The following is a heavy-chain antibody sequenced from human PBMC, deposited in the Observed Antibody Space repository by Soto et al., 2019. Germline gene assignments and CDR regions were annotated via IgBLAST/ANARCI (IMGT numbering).Heavy chain of an antibody. D-gene: IGHD3-10*01. CDR1: GFTFGSHW. J-gene: IGHJ6*03. V-gene: IGHV3-7*01. Sequence: GGSLILSCAASGFTFGSHWMGWVRQAPGKGLEWLASIKQDGSEKHYVDSVKGRFTISRDNAKNSLYLQMNSLRAEDTAVYYCASVWFGESYYMDVWGKGTTVTVSS. CDR2: IKQDGSEK. CDR3: ASVWFGESYYMDV.